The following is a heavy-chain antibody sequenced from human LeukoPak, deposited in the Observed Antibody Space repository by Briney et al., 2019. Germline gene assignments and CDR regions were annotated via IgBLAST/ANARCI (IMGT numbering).Heavy chain of an antibody. CDR1: GGPISSFY. CDR3: GRLRVDTAMAVDC. J-gene: IGHJ4*02. D-gene: IGHD5-18*01. Sequence: SDTVSLTCTVSGGPISSFYWSWIREPPGRGLVGSGYIYYSGSHNYNTSLQSRVTISLDTSKNQFSLEVSSVNTGDHAVYFCGRLRVDTAMAVDCWGRGTLVTVSS. V-gene: IGHV4-59*08. CDR2: IYYSGSH.